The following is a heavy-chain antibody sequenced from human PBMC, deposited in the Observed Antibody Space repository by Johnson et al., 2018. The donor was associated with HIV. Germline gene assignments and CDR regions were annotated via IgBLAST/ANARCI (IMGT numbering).Heavy chain of an antibody. V-gene: IGHV3-30*18. J-gene: IGHJ3*02. D-gene: IGHD3-3*01. CDR1: GFTFSSYG. CDR3: AKDRDLNYDFWSGYSTGVFDI. CDR2: ISYDGSNK. Sequence: QVQLVESGGGVVQPGRSLRLSCAASGFTFSSYGMHWVRQAPGKGLEWVAVISYDGSNKYYADSVKGRFTISRDNSKNTLYLQMNSLRAEDTAVYYCAKDRDLNYDFWSGYSTGVFDIWGLGTMVTVSS.